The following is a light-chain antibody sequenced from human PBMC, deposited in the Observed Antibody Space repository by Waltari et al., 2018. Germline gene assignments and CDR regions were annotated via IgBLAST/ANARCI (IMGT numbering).Light chain of an antibody. V-gene: IGKV3-20*01. CDR2: GAS. J-gene: IGKJ1*01. CDR1: QSVGRY. CDR3: QKYEALPAT. Sequence: CRASQSVGRYLALYQQKPGHAPRLLIYGASTRATGIPDRFSGSGSGTDFSLIISRLEPEDFAVYFCQKYEALPATFGQGTKVEIK.